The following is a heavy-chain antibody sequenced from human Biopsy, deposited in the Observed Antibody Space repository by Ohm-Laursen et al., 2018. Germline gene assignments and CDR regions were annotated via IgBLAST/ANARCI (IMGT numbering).Heavy chain of an antibody. J-gene: IGHJ4*02. D-gene: IGHD2-21*02. CDR3: ARDDAVTVIRGLYY. V-gene: IGHV4-59*07. CDR1: GGSMSSYY. Sequence: SDTLSLTCTVSGGSMSSYYWTWIRQPPGKGLEWIGYLYNTGGTSYNPSLKSRVTISIDKSKNQFFLKLSSVTAEDTAVYYCARDDAVTVIRGLYYWGQGALVTVSS. CDR2: LYNTGGT.